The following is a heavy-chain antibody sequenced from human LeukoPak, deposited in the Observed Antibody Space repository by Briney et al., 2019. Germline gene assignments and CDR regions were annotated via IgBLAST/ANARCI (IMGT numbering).Heavy chain of an antibody. D-gene: IGHD3-10*01. CDR3: ARGSITMVREGPSNGMDV. CDR2: ISGSGGST. CDR1: GFTFSSYA. V-gene: IGHV3-23*01. Sequence: GGSLRLSCAASGFTFSSYAMSWVRQAPGKGLEWVSAISGSGGSTYYADSVKGRFTISRDNSKNTLYLQMNSLRAEDTAVYYCARGSITMVREGPSNGMDVWGQGTTVTVSS. J-gene: IGHJ6*02.